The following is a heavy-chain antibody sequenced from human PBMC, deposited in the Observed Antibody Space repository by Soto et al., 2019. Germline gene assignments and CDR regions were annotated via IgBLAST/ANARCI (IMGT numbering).Heavy chain of an antibody. CDR1: GFTFSSYC. CDR2: ISSSSSTI. Sequence: EVQLVESGGGLVQPGGSLRLSCAVSGFTFSSYCMNWVRQAPGKGLEWVSYISSSSSTIYYADSVKGRFTISRDNAKNSFYLPMSSLRAEDTAGDDCQRVERGTTANGGQGTLVAFSS. J-gene: IGHJ4*02. CDR3: QRVERGTTAN. V-gene: IGHV3-48*01. D-gene: IGHD1-1*01.